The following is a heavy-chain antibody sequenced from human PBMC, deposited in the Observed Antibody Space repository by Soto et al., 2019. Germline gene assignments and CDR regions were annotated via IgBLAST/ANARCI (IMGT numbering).Heavy chain of an antibody. CDR1: GFTFSGYS. CDR3: ARALNYYGSGSPLDY. J-gene: IGHJ4*02. CDR2: ISSSSSTI. D-gene: IGHD3-10*01. Sequence: GGSLRLSCAASGFTFSGYSMNWVGQAPGKGLEWVSYISSSSSTIYYADSVKGRFTISRDNAKNSLYLQMNSLRDEDTAVYYRARALNYYGSGSPLDYWGQGTLVTVSS. V-gene: IGHV3-48*02.